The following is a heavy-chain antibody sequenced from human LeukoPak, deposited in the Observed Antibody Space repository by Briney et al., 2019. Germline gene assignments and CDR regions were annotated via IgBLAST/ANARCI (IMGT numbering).Heavy chain of an antibody. CDR1: GFTFSNAW. Sequence: GGSLRLSCAASGFTFSNAWMSWGRQAPGKGVGWVGRIKSKGDGETTDKDAPVKGRFIMSRDDSKDTLYLQMHYLEAEDTAVYYCTTDLGLTMIRGVIVNWGQGALVTVSS. V-gene: IGHV3-15*01. J-gene: IGHJ4*02. D-gene: IGHD3-10*01. CDR3: TTDLGLTMIRGVIVN. CDR2: IKSKGDGETT.